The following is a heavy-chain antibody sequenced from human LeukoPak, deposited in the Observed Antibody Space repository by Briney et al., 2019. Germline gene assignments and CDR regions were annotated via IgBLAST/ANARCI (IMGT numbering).Heavy chain of an antibody. J-gene: IGHJ4*02. CDR1: GGSISSYY. V-gene: IGHV4-59*01. CDR2: IHYSGST. Sequence: SETLSLTCTVSGGSISSYYWSWIRQPPGKGLEWIGYIHYSGSTNYNPSLKSRVTISVDTFKNQFSLKLSSVTAADTAVYYCARGIAAAGVDYWGQGTLVTVSS. CDR3: ARGIAAAGVDY. D-gene: IGHD6-13*01.